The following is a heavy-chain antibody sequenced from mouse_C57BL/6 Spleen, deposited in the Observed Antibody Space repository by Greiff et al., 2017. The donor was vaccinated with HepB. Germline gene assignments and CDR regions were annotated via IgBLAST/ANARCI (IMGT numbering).Heavy chain of an antibody. CDR1: GFTFSDYY. J-gene: IGHJ4*01. Sequence: VQLKESEGGLVQPGSSMKLSCTASGFTFSDYYMAWVRQVPEKGLEWVANINYDGSSTYYLDSLKSRFIISRDNAKNILYLQMSSLKSEDTATYYCARDGLYGNYEGYYAMDYWGQGTSVTVSS. D-gene: IGHD2-1*01. CDR3: ARDGLYGNYEGYYAMDY. CDR2: INYDGSST. V-gene: IGHV5-16*01.